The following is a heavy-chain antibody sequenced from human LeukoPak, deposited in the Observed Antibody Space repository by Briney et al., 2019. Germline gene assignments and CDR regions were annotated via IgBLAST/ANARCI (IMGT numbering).Heavy chain of an antibody. Sequence: GGSLRLSCAASGFTFGTYLMHWVRQAPGKGLVWVSRMNSDGRTTNYADSVKGRFTISRDNARSTLYLQMNSLRAEDTAVYYCARDRGCYDSSYFDYWGQGTLVTVSS. CDR3: ARDRGCYDSSYFDY. CDR1: GFTFGTYL. V-gene: IGHV3-74*01. J-gene: IGHJ4*02. CDR2: MNSDGRTT. D-gene: IGHD3-22*01.